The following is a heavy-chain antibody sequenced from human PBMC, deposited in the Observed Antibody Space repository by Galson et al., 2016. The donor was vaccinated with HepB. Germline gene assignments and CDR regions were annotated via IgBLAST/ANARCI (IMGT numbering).Heavy chain of an antibody. V-gene: IGHV3-23*01. Sequence: SLRLSCAASEFTFSTYAFTWVRQAPGKGLEWVSGISNSGDNTYYADSVKGRFTISRDTSKNTVYLQMNSLRAEDTAVYFCGSGYQPPGLDYWGQGTLVTVSS. D-gene: IGHD3-22*01. J-gene: IGHJ4*02. CDR1: EFTFSTYA. CDR2: ISNSGDNT. CDR3: GSGYQPPGLDY.